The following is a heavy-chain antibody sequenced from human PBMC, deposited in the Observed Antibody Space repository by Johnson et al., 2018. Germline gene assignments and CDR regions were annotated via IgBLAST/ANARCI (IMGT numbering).Heavy chain of an antibody. J-gene: IGHJ6*03. Sequence: QVQLQESGPGLVKPSETLSLTCTVSGSSISSYYWRWIRQPPGKGLEWIGSMFYTGTTNYNPSLTSRITMSVDTSKNQFSLKLSSVTAADTAVYYCARYSSSRADYYYYYMDVWGEGTTVTVSS. CDR2: MFYTGTT. CDR3: ARYSSSRADYYYYYMDV. V-gene: IGHV4-59*01. D-gene: IGHD6-13*01. CDR1: GSSISSYY.